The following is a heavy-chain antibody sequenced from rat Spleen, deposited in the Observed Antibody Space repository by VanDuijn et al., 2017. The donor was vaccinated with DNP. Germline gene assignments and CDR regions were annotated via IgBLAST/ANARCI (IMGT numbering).Heavy chain of an antibody. CDR2: ISYDGRNT. J-gene: IGHJ4*01. CDR1: GFTFSDYN. D-gene: IGHD1-10*01. Sequence: EVQLVESGGGLVQPGRSLKLSCAASGFTFSDYNMGWVRQAPKKGLEWVASISYDGRNTYYGDSVKGRFTISRDNAKSTLYLQMDSLRSEDTATYYCTTHYNNYVVGALDAWGQGTSVTVSS. CDR3: TTHYNNYVVGALDA. V-gene: IGHV5-7*01.